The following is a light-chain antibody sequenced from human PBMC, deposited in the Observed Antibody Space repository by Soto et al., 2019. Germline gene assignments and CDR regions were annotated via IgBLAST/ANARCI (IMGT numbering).Light chain of an antibody. CDR1: RGISXH. CDR3: QNYDDAPLT. V-gene: IGKV1-27*01. CDR2: AAS. J-gene: IGKJ4*01. Sequence: DFRMTQSPFSLSASVGDRVTITCRASRGISXHLAWYQQKPGKVPKLLIYAASALQSGVPPRFSGSGSGTDFTLSISSLQXEXVATYYCQNYDDAPLTFGGGTRVEIK.